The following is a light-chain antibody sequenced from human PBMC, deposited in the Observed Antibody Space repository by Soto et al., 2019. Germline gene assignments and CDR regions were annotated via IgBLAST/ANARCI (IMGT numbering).Light chain of an antibody. CDR1: QRVSSGY. CDR3: QQYGSSPPSST. V-gene: IGKV3-20*01. CDR2: GAS. J-gene: IGKJ5*01. Sequence: EIVLTQSPGTLSLSPGERATLSCRASQRVSSGYLAWYQQKPGQAPRLLIYGASNRATEIPDRFSGRGSGTDFTRTSSRLEPEDFAVYYCQQYGSSPPSSTFGQGTRLEIK.